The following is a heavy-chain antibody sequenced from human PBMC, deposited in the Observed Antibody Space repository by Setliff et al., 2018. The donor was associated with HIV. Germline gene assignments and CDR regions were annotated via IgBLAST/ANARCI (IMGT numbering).Heavy chain of an antibody. CDR3: MELSSLRSEDTALYYCASDPTYSSGSPDI. Sequence: ASVKVSCKASGYTFTGYYMHWVRQAPGQGLEWMGCINPNSGGTNYAQQVRDRVSEDGERIYGEKFRGRVTIAADTSTDTAYMELSSLRSEDTALYYCASDPTYSSGSPDIWGQGTMVTVSS. V-gene: IGHV1-2*02. CDR1: GYTFTGYY. D-gene: IGHD3-22*01. J-gene: IGHJ3*02. CDR2: INPNSGGT.